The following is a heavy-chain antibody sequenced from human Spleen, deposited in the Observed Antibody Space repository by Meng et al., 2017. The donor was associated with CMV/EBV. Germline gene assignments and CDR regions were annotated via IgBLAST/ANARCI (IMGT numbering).Heavy chain of an antibody. D-gene: IGHD3-10*01. J-gene: IGHJ4*02. CDR2: ISRNGDIT. V-gene: IGHV3-20*03. CDR3: ARDLGSGSLGGY. Sequence: GFKFSDHGRRGGRQAPGKGLEWVCGISRNGDITGYGDSLKGRFTISRDNSKNRLYSQMNSLRAEDTALYYCARDLGSGSLGGYWGQGTLVTVSS. CDR1: GFKFSDHG.